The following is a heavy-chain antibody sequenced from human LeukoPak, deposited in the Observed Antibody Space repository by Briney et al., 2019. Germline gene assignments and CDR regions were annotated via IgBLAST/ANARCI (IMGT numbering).Heavy chain of an antibody. Sequence: SQTLSLTCAISGDIVSSNSAPWNWIRQSPSRGLEWHGRTYYRSTRTNDYAVSVQSRITINSDTSKNQFSLQLNSVTPEDTAVYYCARARLHHTYGSGTNFDYWGQGTLVTVSS. CDR3: ARARLHHTYGSGTNFDY. J-gene: IGHJ4*02. V-gene: IGHV6-1*01. CDR2: TYYRSTRTN. D-gene: IGHD3-10*01. CDR1: GDIVSSNSAP.